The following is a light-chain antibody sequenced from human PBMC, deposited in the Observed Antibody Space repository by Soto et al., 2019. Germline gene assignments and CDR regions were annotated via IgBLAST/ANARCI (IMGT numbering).Light chain of an antibody. CDR2: DVS. V-gene: IGKV1-39*01. CDR3: QQTYSTPSIT. Sequence: IQITPSPSSPSSSVGDRVPIPCRASQSISNYLNWYQHKPGKAPKLLIYDVSSLQSGVPSRFSGSGSGTDFTLTISSLQPEDFATYYCQQTYSTPSITFGQGTRLEIK. CDR1: QSISNY. J-gene: IGKJ5*01.